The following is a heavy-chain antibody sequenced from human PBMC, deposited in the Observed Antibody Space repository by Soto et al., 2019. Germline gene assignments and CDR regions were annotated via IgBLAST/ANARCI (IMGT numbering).Heavy chain of an antibody. Sequence: ASVKVSCKVSGYTLTELSMHWVRQAPGEGLEWMGGFDPEDGETIYAQKFQGRVTMTVDTSTDTAYMELSSLRSEDTAVYYCATDLGVAGIPPSISWGQGTLVTVSS. V-gene: IGHV1-24*01. J-gene: IGHJ4*02. CDR1: GYTLTELS. D-gene: IGHD6-19*01. CDR2: FDPEDGET. CDR3: ATDLGVAGIPPSIS.